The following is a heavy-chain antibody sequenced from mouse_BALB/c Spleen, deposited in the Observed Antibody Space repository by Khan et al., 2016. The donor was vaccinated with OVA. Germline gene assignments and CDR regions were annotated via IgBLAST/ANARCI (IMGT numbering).Heavy chain of an antibody. Sequence: QVQLKQSGAELARPGASVKMSCKASGYIFTSDTMHWVKQRPGQGLEWIGYINPSSGYTNYNQKFKDKATLTADKSSSTAYMQLNSLTSEDSAVYYCERIYYDYDGYYAMDYWGQGTSVTVSS. J-gene: IGHJ4*01. V-gene: IGHV1-4*01. CDR3: ERIYYDYDGYYAMDY. D-gene: IGHD2-4*01. CDR1: GYIFTSDT. CDR2: INPSSGYT.